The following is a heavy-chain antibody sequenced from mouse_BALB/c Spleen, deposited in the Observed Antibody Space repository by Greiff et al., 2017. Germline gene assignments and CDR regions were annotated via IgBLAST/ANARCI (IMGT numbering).Heavy chain of an antibody. V-gene: IGHV5-17*02. CDR2: ISSGSSTI. Sequence: EVQGVESGGGLVQPGGSRKLSCAASGFTFSSFGMHWVRQAPEKGLEWVAYISSGSSTIYYADTVKGRFTISRDNPKNTLFLQMTSLRSEDTAMYYCARSLGLYYYAMDYWGQGTSVTVSS. CDR1: GFTFSSFG. D-gene: IGHD6-5*01. CDR3: ARSLGLYYYAMDY. J-gene: IGHJ4*01.